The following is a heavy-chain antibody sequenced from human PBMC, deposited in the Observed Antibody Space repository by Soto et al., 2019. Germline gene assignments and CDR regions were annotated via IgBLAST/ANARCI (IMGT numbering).Heavy chain of an antibody. CDR2: ISGSGAGT. V-gene: IGHV3-23*01. J-gene: IGHJ4*02. D-gene: IGHD6-19*01. CDR3: AKEALTVAGNNCDS. Sequence: LLESGGGLVQPGGSLRLSCAASGFTFTTYAMGWVRQAPGKGLEWVSSISGSGAGTFYADSVKGRFTISRDNAKKMVYLQMNGLRADDTAVYYCAKEALTVAGNNCDSWGQGTLVTVSS. CDR1: GFTFTTYA.